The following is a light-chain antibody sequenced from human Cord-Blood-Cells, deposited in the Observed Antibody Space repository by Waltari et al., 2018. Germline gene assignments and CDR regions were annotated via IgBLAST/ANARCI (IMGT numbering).Light chain of an antibody. CDR3: CSYAGSSTWV. CDR1: RSDVGSYTL. CDR2: EGS. V-gene: IGLV2-23*01. Sequence: QSALTQPASVSGSPGQSITISCTGTRSDVGSYTLVPLYQQHPGKAPKLMIYEGSKRPSGVSNRFSGSKSGNTASLTISGLQAEDEADYYCCSYAGSSTWVFGGGTKLTVL. J-gene: IGLJ3*02.